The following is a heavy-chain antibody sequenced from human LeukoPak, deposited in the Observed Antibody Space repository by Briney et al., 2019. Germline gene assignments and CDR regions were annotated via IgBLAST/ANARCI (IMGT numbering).Heavy chain of an antibody. CDR1: GFTFSSYA. CDR2: ISYDGSNK. D-gene: IGHD1-14*01. J-gene: IGHJ4*02. Sequence: PGRSLRLSCAASGFTFSSYAMHWVRQAPGKGLEGVAVISYDGSNKYYADSVKGRFTISRDNCKNTLYLQMNSMRAEDTGLYYSSFAEGRGQGTLVTVSS. V-gene: IGHV3-30-3*01. CDR3: SFAEG.